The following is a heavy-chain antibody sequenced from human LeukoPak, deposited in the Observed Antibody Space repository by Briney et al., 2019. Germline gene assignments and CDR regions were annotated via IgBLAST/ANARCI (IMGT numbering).Heavy chain of an antibody. V-gene: IGHV4-61*01. J-gene: IGHJ3*02. CDR3: ARETLPDAFDI. CDR2: IYYSGST. Sequence: PSETLSLTCTVSGGSITTSTYYWGWIRQPPGKGLEWIGYIYYSGSTNYNPSLKSRVTISVDTSKNQFSLKLSSVTAADTAVYYCARETLPDAFDIWGQGTMVTVSS. CDR1: GGSITTSTYY.